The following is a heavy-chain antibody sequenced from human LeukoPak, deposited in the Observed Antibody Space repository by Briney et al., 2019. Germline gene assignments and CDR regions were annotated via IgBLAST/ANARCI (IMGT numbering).Heavy chain of an antibody. CDR1: GSTFSYYA. V-gene: IGHV3-23*01. D-gene: IGHD6-13*01. Sequence: PGGSLRLSCAASGSTFSYYAMSWVRQAPGKGLEWVSAISGSGGSTYYAESVRGRFTIYREKSKNTLYLQMNSLRAEDTAVYYCAKDISWSAAAAGTNYYYGMDVWGQGTTVTVSS. J-gene: IGHJ6*02. CDR3: AKDISWSAAAAGTNYYYGMDV. CDR2: ISGSGGST.